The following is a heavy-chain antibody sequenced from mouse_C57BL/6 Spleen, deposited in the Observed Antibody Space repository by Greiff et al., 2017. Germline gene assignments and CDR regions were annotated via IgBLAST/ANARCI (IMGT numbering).Heavy chain of an antibody. J-gene: IGHJ3*01. CDR2: ISDGGSYT. V-gene: IGHV5-4*01. CDR3: AREAYDYVPFAY. CDR1: GFTFSSYA. D-gene: IGHD2-4*01. Sequence: EVQLKESGGGLVKPGGSLKLSCAASGFTFSSYAMSWVRQTPEKRLEWVATISDGGSYTYYPDNVKGRFTISRDNAKNNLYLQMSHLKSEDTAMYYCAREAYDYVPFAYWGQGTLVTVSA.